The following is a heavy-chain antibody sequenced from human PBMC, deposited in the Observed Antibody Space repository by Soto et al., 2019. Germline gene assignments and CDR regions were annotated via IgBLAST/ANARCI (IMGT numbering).Heavy chain of an antibody. Sequence: QVQLVQSGPEVKKPGASVKVSCKTSGYTFTSYGITWVRQAPGQGLEWMGWITTDKGKTTYAQNFQGRVTMTTDTSTSTAYMELRSLRSDDTAVYYCATRSPAFDHWGQGTLVTVSS. V-gene: IGHV1-18*01. CDR2: ITTDKGKT. J-gene: IGHJ4*02. CDR1: GYTFTSYG. CDR3: ATRSPAFDH.